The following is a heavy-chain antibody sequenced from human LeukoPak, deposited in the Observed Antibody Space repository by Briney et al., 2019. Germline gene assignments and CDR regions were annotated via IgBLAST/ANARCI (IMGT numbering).Heavy chain of an antibody. J-gene: IGHJ5*02. V-gene: IGHV1-46*01. CDR1: GYTFTSYY. CDR2: INPSGGST. CDR3: ARVSHGYSSSQEMNNWFDP. Sequence: ASVKVSCKASGYTFTSYYMHWVRQAPGQGLEWMGIINPSGGSTSYAQKFQGRVTMTRDMSTSTVYMELSSLRSEDTAVYYCARVSHGYSSSQEMNNWFDPWGQGTLVTVSS. D-gene: IGHD6-13*01.